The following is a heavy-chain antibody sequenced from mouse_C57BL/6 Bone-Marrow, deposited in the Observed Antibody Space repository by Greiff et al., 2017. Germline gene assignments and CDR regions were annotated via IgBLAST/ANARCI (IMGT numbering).Heavy chain of an antibody. V-gene: IGHV1-78*01. CDR1: GYTFTDHT. Sequence: VQLQESDAELVKPGASVKISCKVSGYTFTDHTIHRMKQRPEQGLEWIGYIYPRDGSTKYNEKVKGKATLTADKSSSTAYMQLNSLTSEDSAVYFCERVRKKRVYFDYWGQGATLSVSS. CDR2: IYPRDGST. CDR3: ERVRKKRVYFDY. J-gene: IGHJ2*01.